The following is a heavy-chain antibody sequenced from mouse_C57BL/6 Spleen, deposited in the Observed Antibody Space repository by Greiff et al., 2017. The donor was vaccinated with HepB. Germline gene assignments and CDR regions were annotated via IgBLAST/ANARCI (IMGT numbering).Heavy chain of an antibody. Sequence: ELQVVESGGGLVKPGGSLKLSCAASGFTFSDYGMHWVRQAPEKGLEWVAYISSGSSTIYYADTVKGRFTISRDNAKNNLFLQMTSLRSEDTAMYYCARWGRYFDVWGTGTTVTVSS. CDR3: ARWGRYFDV. V-gene: IGHV5-17*01. CDR2: ISSGSSTI. J-gene: IGHJ1*03. D-gene: IGHD3-3*01. CDR1: GFTFSDYG.